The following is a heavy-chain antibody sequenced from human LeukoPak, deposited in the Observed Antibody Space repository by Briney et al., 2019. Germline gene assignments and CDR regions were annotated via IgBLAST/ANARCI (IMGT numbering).Heavy chain of an antibody. CDR3: AKDYCSSTSCYVFDY. Sequence: GGSLRLSCAASGFTFSSCSMNWVRQAPGKGLEWVSSISSSSSYIYYADSVKGRFTISRDNAKNSLYLQMNSLRAEDTAVYYCAKDYCSSTSCYVFDYWGQGTLVTVSS. D-gene: IGHD2-2*01. CDR1: GFTFSSCS. V-gene: IGHV3-21*01. CDR2: ISSSSSYI. J-gene: IGHJ4*02.